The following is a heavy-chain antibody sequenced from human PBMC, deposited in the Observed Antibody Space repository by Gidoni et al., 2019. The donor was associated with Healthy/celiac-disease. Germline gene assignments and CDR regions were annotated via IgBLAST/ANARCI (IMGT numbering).Heavy chain of an antibody. CDR2: INPNSGGT. CDR1: GYTFTGYY. Sequence: QVQLVQSGAEVKKPGASVKVSCKASGYTFTGYYMHWGRQAPGQGLEWMGRINPNSGGTNYAQKFQGRVTMTRDTSISTAYMELSRLRSDDTAVYYCARGGSVNGDYPLVGSYWYFDLWGRGTLVTVSS. V-gene: IGHV1-2*06. D-gene: IGHD4-17*01. J-gene: IGHJ2*01. CDR3: ARGGSVNGDYPLVGSYWYFDL.